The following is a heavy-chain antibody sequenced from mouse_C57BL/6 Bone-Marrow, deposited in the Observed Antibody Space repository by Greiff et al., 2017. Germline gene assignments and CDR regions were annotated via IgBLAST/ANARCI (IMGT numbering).Heavy chain of an antibody. CDR1: GYTFTDYE. J-gene: IGHJ3*01. V-gene: IGHV1-15*01. CDR2: IDPETGGN. D-gene: IGHD2-2*01. Sequence: VQLQQSGAELVRPGASVTLSCKASGYTFTDYEMHWVKQTPVHGLEWIGAIDPETGGNAYHQKFKGKAILTAAKSSSTAYMELRSLTSEDSAVYYCTRGGEYGYPAWFAYWGQGNLVTVSA. CDR3: TRGGEYGYPAWFAY.